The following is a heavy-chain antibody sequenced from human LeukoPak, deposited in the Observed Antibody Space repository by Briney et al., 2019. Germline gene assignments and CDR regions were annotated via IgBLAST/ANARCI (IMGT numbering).Heavy chain of an antibody. V-gene: IGHV4-34*01. J-gene: IGHJ4*02. CDR3: ARGLLVLRFGELLSKPYFDY. CDR2: INHSGST. D-gene: IGHD3-10*01. Sequence: SETLSLTCAVYGGSFSGYYWSWIRQPPGKGLEWIGEINHSGSTNYNPSLKSRVTISVGTSKNQFSLKLSSVTAADTAVYYCARGLLVLRFGELLSKPYFDYWGQGTLVTVSS. CDR1: GGSFSGYY.